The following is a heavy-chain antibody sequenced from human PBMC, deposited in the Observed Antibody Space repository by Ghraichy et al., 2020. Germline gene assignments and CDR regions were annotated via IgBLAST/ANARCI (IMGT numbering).Heavy chain of an antibody. CDR1: GFIFRTYT. V-gene: IGHV3-48*02. J-gene: IGHJ4*02. CDR3: ARGIGLFRGNYYFDF. Sequence: GGSLRLSCAASGFIFRTYTMNWVRQAPGKGLEWVSYISTTGSTVSYVDSVKGRFTISRDNARNSLYLQMNSLRDEDTADYYCARGIGLFRGNYYFDFWGQGTLVAVSS. D-gene: IGHD5-24*01. CDR2: ISTTGSTV.